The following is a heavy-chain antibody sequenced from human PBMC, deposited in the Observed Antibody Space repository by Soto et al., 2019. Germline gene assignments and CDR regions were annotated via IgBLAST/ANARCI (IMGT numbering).Heavy chain of an antibody. CDR1: GFTFKDYA. CDR3: AKDPRGGGYYYYFDY. V-gene: IGHV3-23*01. D-gene: IGHD3-22*01. CDR2: ISGRAGYT. Sequence: EVHLLESGGGLVQPGGSLRLSCAAAGFTFKDYAMTLVRQAPGKGPEWVSVISGRAGYTHYAHSVQGRFSKSRDNSKNTLYLQMNRLRAEDTAVYYCAKDPRGGGYYYYFDYWRQGTLVTVSS. J-gene: IGHJ4*02.